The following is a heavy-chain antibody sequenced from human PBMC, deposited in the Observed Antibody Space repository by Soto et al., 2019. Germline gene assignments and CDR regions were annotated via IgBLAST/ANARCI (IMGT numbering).Heavy chain of an antibody. V-gene: IGHV1-46*03. CDR1: GYTFTSYY. CDR2: INPSGGST. J-gene: IGHJ3*02. CDR3: ARVHTVTTSGGEAFDI. D-gene: IGHD4-17*01. Sequence: ASVKVSCKASGYTFTSYYMHWVRQAPGQGLEWMGIINPSGGSTSYAQKFQDRVTMTRDTSTSTVYMELSSLRSEDTAVYYCARVHTVTTSGGEAFDIWGQGTMVTVPS.